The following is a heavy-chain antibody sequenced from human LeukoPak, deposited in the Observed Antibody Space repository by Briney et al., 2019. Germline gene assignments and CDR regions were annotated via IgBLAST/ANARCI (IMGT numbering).Heavy chain of an antibody. V-gene: IGHV3-48*01. Sequence: GGSLRLSCAASGFTFSSYGMHWVRQAPGKGLEWVSYISSSSSTIYYADSVKGRFTISRDNAKNSLYLQMNSLRAEDTAVYYCARDRAHYYDSSGYYGDFDYWGQGTLVTVSS. CDR3: ARDRAHYYDSSGYYGDFDY. D-gene: IGHD3-22*01. CDR1: GFTFSSYG. J-gene: IGHJ4*02. CDR2: ISSSSSTI.